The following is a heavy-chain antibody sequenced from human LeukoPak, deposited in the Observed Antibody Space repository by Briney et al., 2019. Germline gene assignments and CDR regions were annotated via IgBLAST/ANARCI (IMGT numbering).Heavy chain of an antibody. CDR2: VFYSGGS. D-gene: IGHD2-15*01. CDR3: ARVSDRSFFDAFDI. CDR1: GYSLTSGYY. Sequence: SETLSLTCTVSGYSLTSGYYWGWVRQPPGRGLECIGSVFYSGGSFFNPSLKSRVTMSVDTSKNQFSLKLRSVTTADTAVYYCARVSDRSFFDAFDIWGQGTIVTVSS. J-gene: IGHJ3*02. V-gene: IGHV4-38-2*02.